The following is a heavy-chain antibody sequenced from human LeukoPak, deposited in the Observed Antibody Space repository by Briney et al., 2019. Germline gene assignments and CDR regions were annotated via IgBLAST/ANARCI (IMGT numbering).Heavy chain of an antibody. CDR2: ISDAGRSK. J-gene: IGHJ4*02. V-gene: IGHV3-30*18. Sequence: PGGSLRLSCGASGFSFISYGMHWVRQAPGKGLEWVEVISDAGRSKHYADSVKGRFTISRDNSKDTLYLQMNSLRAEDTAVYYCAKRPSDYGDYISYFDHWGQGTLVTVSS. CDR1: GFSFISYG. D-gene: IGHD4-17*01. CDR3: AKRPSDYGDYISYFDH.